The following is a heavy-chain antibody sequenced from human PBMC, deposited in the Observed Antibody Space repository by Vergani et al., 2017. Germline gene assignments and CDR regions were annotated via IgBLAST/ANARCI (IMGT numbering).Heavy chain of an antibody. V-gene: IGHV1-69*14. D-gene: IGHD5-18*01. J-gene: IGHJ4*02. Sequence: QVQLVQSGAEVKKPGSSVKVSCKASGGTFSSYAISWVRQAPGQGLEWMGRIIPIFGTANYAQKFQGRVTITADKSTRTAYMELSSLRSEDTAVYYCARDPSVERVDTAPGNYWGQGTLVTVSS. CDR3: ARDPSVERVDTAPGNY. CDR2: IIPIFGTA. CDR1: GGTFSSYA.